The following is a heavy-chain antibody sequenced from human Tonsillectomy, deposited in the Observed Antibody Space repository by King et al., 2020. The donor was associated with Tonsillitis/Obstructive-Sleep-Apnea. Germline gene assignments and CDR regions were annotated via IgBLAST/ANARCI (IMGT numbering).Heavy chain of an antibody. J-gene: IGHJ4*02. CDR2: IYSGGST. CDR1: GFTVSTNY. Sequence: LVQSGGGLIQPGGSLRLSCAASGFTVSTNYMSWVRQAPGKGLEWVSVIYSGGSTYYADSVKGRFTISRDNSKNTLYLQMNSLRAEDTAVYYCARGALGYCSGGSCYLSYWGQGALVTVSS. V-gene: IGHV3-53*01. CDR3: ARGALGYCSGGSCYLSY. D-gene: IGHD2-15*01.